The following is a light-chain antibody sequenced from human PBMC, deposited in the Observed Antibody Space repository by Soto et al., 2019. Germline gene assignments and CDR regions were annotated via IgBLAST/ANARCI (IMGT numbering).Light chain of an antibody. Sequence: DIQMTQSPSTLSASVGDRVTITCRASQSISSWLAWYQQKPGKAPNLLIYKASSLESGVPSRFSGSGSGTEFTLTISSLQPDDFATYYCQQCNSYPRTFGQGTKVEIK. CDR2: KAS. J-gene: IGKJ1*01. CDR1: QSISSW. CDR3: QQCNSYPRT. V-gene: IGKV1-5*03.